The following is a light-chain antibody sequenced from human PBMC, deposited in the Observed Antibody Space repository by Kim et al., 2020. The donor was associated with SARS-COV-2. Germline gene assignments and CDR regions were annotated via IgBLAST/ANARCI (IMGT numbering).Light chain of an antibody. V-gene: IGLV4-69*01. CDR1: SRRCRYA. CDR3: QTWDTGTWV. Sequence: ASVKTTCSLSSRRCRYASAWHQQQQERGPRYLMKANSDGSHSKGDGSPDRFSGSSSGAERYLTISSLQSEDEADYYCQTWDTGTWVFGGGTQLTVL. CDR2: ANSDGSH. J-gene: IGLJ3*02.